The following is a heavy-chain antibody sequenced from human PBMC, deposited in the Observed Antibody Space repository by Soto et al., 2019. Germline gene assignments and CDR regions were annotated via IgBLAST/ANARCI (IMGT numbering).Heavy chain of an antibody. D-gene: IGHD6-19*01. Sequence: QVQLVESGGGVVQPGRSLRLSCAASGFTFSSYAMHWVRQAPGKGLEWVAVISYDGSNKYYADSVKGRFTISRDNSKNTLYLQMNSLRADDTAVYYCARDSSGWYGTVDYWGQGTLVTVSS. CDR1: GFTFSSYA. V-gene: IGHV3-30-3*01. J-gene: IGHJ4*02. CDR3: ARDSSGWYGTVDY. CDR2: ISYDGSNK.